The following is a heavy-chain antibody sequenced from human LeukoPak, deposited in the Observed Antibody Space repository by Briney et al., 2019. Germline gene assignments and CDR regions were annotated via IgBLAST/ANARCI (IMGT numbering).Heavy chain of an antibody. CDR1: GGSISSGGYY. J-gene: IGHJ4*02. CDR3: ARDGGYGSGSYYLHY. CDR2: IYYSGST. V-gene: IGHV4-31*03. Sequence: SETLSLTCTVSGGSISSGGYYWNWIRQHPGKGLEWIGYIYYSGSTYYNPSLKSRITISVDTSKNQFSLKLSSVTAADTAVYYYARDGGYGSGSYYLHYWGQGTLVTVSS. D-gene: IGHD3-10*01.